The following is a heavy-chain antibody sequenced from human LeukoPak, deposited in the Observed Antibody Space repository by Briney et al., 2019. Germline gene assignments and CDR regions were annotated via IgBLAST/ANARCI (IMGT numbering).Heavy chain of an antibody. CDR1: GGSISSGSCY. Sequence: SETLSLTCSVSGGSISSGSCYWNWVRQPAGKGLEWIGRIYTSGSTNYNPSLKSRVTISVDTSKNQFSLKLSSVTAADTAVYYCARERILTGYYTYFDYWGQGTLVTVSS. J-gene: IGHJ4*02. CDR3: ARERILTGYYTYFDY. D-gene: IGHD3-9*01. V-gene: IGHV4-61*02. CDR2: IYTSGST.